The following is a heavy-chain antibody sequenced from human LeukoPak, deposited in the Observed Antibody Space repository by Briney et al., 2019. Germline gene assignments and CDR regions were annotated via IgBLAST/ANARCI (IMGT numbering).Heavy chain of an antibody. Sequence: GGSLRLSCAASGFTFSSFWMNWVRQAPGKGLEWVANIKQDGSERNYVDSVKGRSTISRDNAKNSLFLQMNSLRAEDTAVYYCARGRYSSRSGGYYFDIWGQGTLVTVSS. CDR1: GFTFSSFW. D-gene: IGHD2-2*01. J-gene: IGHJ4*02. CDR2: IKQDGSER. V-gene: IGHV3-7*01. CDR3: ARGRYSSRSGGYYFDI.